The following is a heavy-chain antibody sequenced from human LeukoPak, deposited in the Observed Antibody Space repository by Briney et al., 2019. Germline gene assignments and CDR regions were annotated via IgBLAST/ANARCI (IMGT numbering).Heavy chain of an antibody. Sequence: GGSLRLSCVDFGFTFGTYWMTWVRQAPGKGLEWVANIKYDGSEKYYVDSVKGRFTISRDNAKNLLYLQMNSLRAEDTAVYYCARDVGLSGYDLLDFWGQGTLVTVSS. CDR1: GFTFGTYW. J-gene: IGHJ4*02. CDR2: IKYDGSEK. V-gene: IGHV3-7*01. CDR3: ARDVGLSGYDLLDF. D-gene: IGHD5-12*01.